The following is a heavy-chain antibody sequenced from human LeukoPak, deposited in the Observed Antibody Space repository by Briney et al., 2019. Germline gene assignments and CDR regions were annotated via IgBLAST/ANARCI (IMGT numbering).Heavy chain of an antibody. J-gene: IGHJ4*02. CDR1: GFTFSSYG. CDR3: AKDGGYSGFPLDY. V-gene: IGHV3-30*02. CDR2: IRYDGSNK. D-gene: IGHD5-12*01. Sequence: GGSLRLSCAASGFTFSSYGMHWVRQAPGKGLEWVAFIRYDGSNKYYADSVKGRFTISRDNSKNTLYLQMNSLRAEDTAVYYCAKDGGYSGFPLDYWGQGTLVTVSS.